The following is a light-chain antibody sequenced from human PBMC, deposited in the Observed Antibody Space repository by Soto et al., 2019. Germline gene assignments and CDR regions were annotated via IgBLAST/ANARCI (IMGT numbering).Light chain of an antibody. V-gene: IGKV3-11*01. Sequence: EIVLTQSPATLSLSPGERATLSCRASQSVSSYLAWYQQKPGQAPRLLIYAASNRATDIPARFSGSGSGTDFTLTISSLEPEDFVVYYCQQRSNWPRTFGQGTKLEIK. J-gene: IGKJ2*01. CDR1: QSVSSY. CDR3: QQRSNWPRT. CDR2: AAS.